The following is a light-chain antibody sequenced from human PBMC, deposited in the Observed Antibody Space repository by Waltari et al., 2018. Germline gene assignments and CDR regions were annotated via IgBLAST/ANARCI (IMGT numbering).Light chain of an antibody. CDR3: SSYSDSSTPVL. Sequence: QSALTQPASVSGSPGQSIAISCTGSSGDIGGYDFVSWYQQHPGEAPKLIIYDVFNRPSGMSGRFSGSKSGNTASLTISGLQTDDEANYYCSSYSDSSTPVLFGGGTTVTVL. J-gene: IGLJ2*01. V-gene: IGLV2-14*03. CDR2: DVF. CDR1: SGDIGGYDF.